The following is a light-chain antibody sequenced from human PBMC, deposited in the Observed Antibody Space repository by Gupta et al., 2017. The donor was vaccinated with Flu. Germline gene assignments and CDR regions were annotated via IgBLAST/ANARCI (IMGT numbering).Light chain of an antibody. V-gene: IGLV2-23*01. CDR3: CCYSFKGGCV. CDR2: EDN. CDR1: SDDIGTYRL. Sequence: QSALTQPASVSGSPGQSITVSCSGASDDIGTYRLVSWFQQHPGKVPILIIFEDNKRPSGVSDCFSGSKSGTTASTTIAALQAEDDDYYFCCYSFKGGCVFGGGTKVTVL. J-gene: IGLJ1*01.